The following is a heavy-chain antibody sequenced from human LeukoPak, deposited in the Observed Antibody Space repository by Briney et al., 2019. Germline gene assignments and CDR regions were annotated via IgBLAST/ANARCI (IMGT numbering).Heavy chain of an antibody. CDR2: FDPEGGET. J-gene: IGHJ4*02. V-gene: IGHV1-24*01. CDR3: ARVVRYSSGPLTELLPYYFDY. Sequence: ASVKVSCKVSGYTLTELSMHWVRQAPGKGLEWMGGFDPEGGETIYAQKFQGRVTITRDTSASAVYMELSSLRSDDMAVYYCARVVRYSSGPLTELLPYYFDYWGQGTLVTVSS. CDR1: GYTLTELS. D-gene: IGHD6-19*01.